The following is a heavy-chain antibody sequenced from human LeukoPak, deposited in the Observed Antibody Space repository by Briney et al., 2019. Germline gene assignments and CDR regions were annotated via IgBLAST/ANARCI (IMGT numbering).Heavy chain of an antibody. J-gene: IGHJ5*02. CDR3: ARVARCEYTSCPGWFDP. CDR2: IYYSGST. V-gene: IGHV4-30-4*01. Sequence: SETLSLTCTVSGGSISSGDYYWSWIRQPPGKGLEWIGYIYYSGSTYYNPSLKSRVTISVDTSKNQFSLKLSSVTAADTAVYYCARVARCEYTSCPGWFDPWGQGTLVTVSS. CDR1: GGSISSGDYY. D-gene: IGHD2-2*01.